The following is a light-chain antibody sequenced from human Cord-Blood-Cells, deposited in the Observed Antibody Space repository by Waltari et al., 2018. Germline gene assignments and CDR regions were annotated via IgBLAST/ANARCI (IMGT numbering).Light chain of an antibody. Sequence: QSALTQPASVSGSPGQSITISCTGTSSDVGSYNLLSWYQQHPGKAPNLMIYEGSKRPSGVSNRFSGSKSGNTASLTISGLQAEDEADYYCCSYAGSSTLWVFGGGTKLTVL. V-gene: IGLV2-23*01. CDR2: EGS. CDR3: CSYAGSSTLWV. CDR1: SSDVGSYNL. J-gene: IGLJ3*02.